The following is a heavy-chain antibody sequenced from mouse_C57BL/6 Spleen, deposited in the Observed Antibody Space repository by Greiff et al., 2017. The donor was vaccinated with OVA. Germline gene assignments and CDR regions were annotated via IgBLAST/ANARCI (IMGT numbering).Heavy chain of an antibody. CDR1: GFNIQNTY. CDR3: ARKYYDYERYFDV. CDR2: IDPANGNT. J-gene: IGHJ1*03. V-gene: IGHV14-3*01. D-gene: IGHD2-4*01. Sequence: VQLQQSVAELVRPGASVKLSCTASGFNIQNTYMHWVKQRPEQGLEWIGRIDPANGNTKYAPKFQGKATITADTSSNTAYLQLSSLTSEDTAIYYCARKYYDYERYFDVWGTGTTVTVSS.